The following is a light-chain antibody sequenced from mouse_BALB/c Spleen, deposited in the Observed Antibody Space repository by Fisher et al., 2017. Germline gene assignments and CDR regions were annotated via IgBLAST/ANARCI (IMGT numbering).Light chain of an antibody. V-gene: IGKV4-59*01. CDR2: DTS. CDR3: HQWSSYRT. CDR1: SSVSY. J-gene: IGKJ1*01. Sequence: IVMTQTTAIMSASLGEEITLTCSASSSVSYMHWYQQKSGTSPKRWIYDTSKLASGVPARFSGSGSGTSYSLTISSMEAEDAADYYCHQWSSYRTFGGGTKLEIK.